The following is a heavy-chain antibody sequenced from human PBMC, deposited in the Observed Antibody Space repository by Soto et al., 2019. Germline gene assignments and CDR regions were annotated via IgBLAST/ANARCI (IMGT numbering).Heavy chain of an antibody. J-gene: IGHJ4*02. CDR3: ARHGVGDILTGQPDY. CDR2: IYPSDSDT. CDR1: GNTPNRYW. Sequence: PGESLKISCKGSGNTPNRYWLGWVRQMPGKGLEWMGLIYPSDSDTRYSPSFQGQVTISADKSSSTAYLQWSSLKASDTAIYYCARHGVGDILTGQPDYWGQGTLVTVSS. D-gene: IGHD3-9*01. V-gene: IGHV5-51*01.